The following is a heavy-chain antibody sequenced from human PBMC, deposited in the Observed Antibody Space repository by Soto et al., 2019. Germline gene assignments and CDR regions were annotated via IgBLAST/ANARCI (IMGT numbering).Heavy chain of an antibody. D-gene: IGHD2-15*01. CDR3: AARGDIAEAFPAAVYYGVDV. CDR1: GGSIRSNSFY. Sequence: LHLQESGPGLVKPSETLSLTCTVSGGSIRSNSFYWGWIRQPPGKGLEWIGSIYYSGTTYYTPSLKSRVTLSVDTSNNKFSLKLTSVTATDTAVYYCAARGDIAEAFPAAVYYGVDVWGQGTTVTVPS. V-gene: IGHV4-39*01. J-gene: IGHJ6*02. CDR2: IYYSGTT.